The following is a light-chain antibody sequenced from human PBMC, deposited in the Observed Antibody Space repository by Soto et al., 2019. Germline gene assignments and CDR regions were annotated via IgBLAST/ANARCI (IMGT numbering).Light chain of an antibody. CDR3: SSYTSSRSLV. V-gene: IGLV2-14*01. J-gene: IGLJ1*01. CDR2: DVS. CDR1: SSDVGGYSY. Sequence: QSVLTQPSSVSGSPGQSIAISCTGTSSDVGGYSYVSWYQQQPGKAPKLMIYDVSNRPSGVSNRFSGCKSGNTASLTISGLQAEDEADYYCSSYTSSRSLVFGTGTKVTVL.